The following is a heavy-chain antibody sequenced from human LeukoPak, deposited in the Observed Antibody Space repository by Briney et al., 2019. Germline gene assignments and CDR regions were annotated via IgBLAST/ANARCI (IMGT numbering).Heavy chain of an antibody. Sequence: GSLRLSCAASGFTFSSYSMNWVRQAPGKGLEWVSSISSSSSYIYYADSVKGRFTISRDNAKYSLYLQMNSLRAEDTAVYYCAREKGYYDSSGLDYWGQGTLVTVSS. CDR1: GFTFSSYS. D-gene: IGHD3-22*01. V-gene: IGHV3-21*01. CDR3: AREKGYYDSSGLDY. J-gene: IGHJ4*02. CDR2: ISSSSSYI.